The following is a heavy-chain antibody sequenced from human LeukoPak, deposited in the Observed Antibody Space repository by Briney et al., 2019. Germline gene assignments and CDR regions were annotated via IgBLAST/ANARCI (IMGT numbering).Heavy chain of an antibody. Sequence: SETLPLTCTVSGGSLSSSSYYWGWIRQPPGKGLEWIGSIYYSGSTYYNPSLKSRVTISVDTSKNQFSLKLSSVTAADTAVYYCARHSRAVAGYYYYYYGMDVWGQGTTVTVSS. CDR1: GGSLSSSSYY. CDR2: IYYSGST. CDR3: ARHSRAVAGYYYYYYGMDV. J-gene: IGHJ6*02. D-gene: IGHD6-13*01. V-gene: IGHV4-39*01.